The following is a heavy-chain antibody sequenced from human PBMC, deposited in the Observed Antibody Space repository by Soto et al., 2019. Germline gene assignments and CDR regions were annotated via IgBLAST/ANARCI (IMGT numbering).Heavy chain of an antibody. CDR3: ARDQVQGSGYPRVRGYYYYGMDV. J-gene: IGHJ6*02. D-gene: IGHD6-19*01. CDR1: GFTFSSYW. Sequence: PGGSLRLSCAASGFTFSSYWMSWVRQAPGKGLEWVANIKQDGSEKYYVDSVKGRFTISRDNAKNSLYLQMNSLRAEDTAVYYCARDQVQGSGYPRVRGYYYYGMDVWGQGTTVTVSS. CDR2: IKQDGSEK. V-gene: IGHV3-7*05.